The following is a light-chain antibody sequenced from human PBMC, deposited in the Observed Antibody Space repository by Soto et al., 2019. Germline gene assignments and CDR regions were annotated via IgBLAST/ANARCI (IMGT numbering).Light chain of an antibody. J-gene: IGLJ2*01. CDR2: DVS. Sequence: QSALTQPASVSGSPGQSITISSTGTSSDVGGYNYVSWYQQHPGKAPKLMIYDVSNRPSGVSNRFSGSKSGNTASLTISGLQAEDEADYYCSSYTSSSTIGVFGGGTQLTVL. V-gene: IGLV2-14*01. CDR1: SSDVGGYNY. CDR3: SSYTSSSTIGV.